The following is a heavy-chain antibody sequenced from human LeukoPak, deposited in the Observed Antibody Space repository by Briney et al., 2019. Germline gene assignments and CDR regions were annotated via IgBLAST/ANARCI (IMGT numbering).Heavy chain of an antibody. J-gene: IGHJ5*02. Sequence: SETLSLTCAVSGGSISSSNWWSWVRQPPGKGLEWIGEIYHSGSTNYNPSLKSRVTISVDKSKNQFSLKLSSVTAADTAVYYCARDGGSSGWLGRVGWFDPWGQGTLVTVSS. V-gene: IGHV4-4*02. D-gene: IGHD6-19*01. CDR3: ARDGGSSGWLGRVGWFDP. CDR1: GGSISSSNW. CDR2: IYHSGST.